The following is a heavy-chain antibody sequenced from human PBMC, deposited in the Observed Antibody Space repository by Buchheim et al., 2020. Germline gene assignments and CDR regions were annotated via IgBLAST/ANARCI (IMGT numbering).Heavy chain of an antibody. D-gene: IGHD4-17*01. Sequence: EVQLLESGGGLVQPGGSLRLSCAASGFTFSSYAMSWVRQAPGKGLEWVSAISGSGGSTYYADSVKGRFTISGDNSKNTLYLQMNSLRAEDTAVYYCAKDHHGDGYYYYYYMDVWGKGTT. CDR2: ISGSGGST. CDR1: GFTFSSYA. J-gene: IGHJ6*03. V-gene: IGHV3-23*01. CDR3: AKDHHGDGYYYYYYMDV.